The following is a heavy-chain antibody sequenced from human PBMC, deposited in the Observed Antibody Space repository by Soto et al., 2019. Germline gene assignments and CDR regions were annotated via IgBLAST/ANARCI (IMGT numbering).Heavy chain of an antibody. CDR1: GFTFSGYG. J-gene: IGHJ4*02. V-gene: IGHV3-30*18. Sequence: GGSLRLSCAASGFTFSGYGMRWVRQTPGKGLEWVAVISYDGSNKYYADSVKGRFTISRDNSKNTLYLQMNSLRAEDTAVYYCAKIGFAALVYWGQGTLVTVSS. CDR3: AKIGFAALVY. D-gene: IGHD6-6*01. CDR2: ISYDGSNK.